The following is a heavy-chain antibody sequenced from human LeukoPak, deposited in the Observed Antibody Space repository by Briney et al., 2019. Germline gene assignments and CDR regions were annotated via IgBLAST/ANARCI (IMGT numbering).Heavy chain of an antibody. J-gene: IGHJ4*02. Sequence: SETLSLTCTVSGGSISSSSYYWGWIRQPPGKGLEWIGSIYYSGSTYYNPSLKSRVTISVDTSKNQFSPKLSSVTAADTAVYYCARHAGPEVPSDYWGQGTLVTVSS. CDR2: IYYSGST. CDR3: ARHAGPEVPSDY. CDR1: GGSISSSSYY. V-gene: IGHV4-39*01.